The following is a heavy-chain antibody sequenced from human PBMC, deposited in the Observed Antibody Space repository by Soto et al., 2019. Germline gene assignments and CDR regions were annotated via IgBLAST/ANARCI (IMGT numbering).Heavy chain of an antibody. CDR3: VSQRTSVLTRAYFDY. J-gene: IGHJ4*02. D-gene: IGHD2-8*01. Sequence: SETLSLTCTVSGGSVSNSNYYWGWIRQSPGKGLEWIGSVYYGGRSYSKSSVKSRVTISVDTSKNQFSLNLNSVTASDTAVYYCVSQRTSVLTRAYFDYWGPGALVTVSS. V-gene: IGHV4-39*01. CDR2: VYYGGRS. CDR1: GGSVSNSNYY.